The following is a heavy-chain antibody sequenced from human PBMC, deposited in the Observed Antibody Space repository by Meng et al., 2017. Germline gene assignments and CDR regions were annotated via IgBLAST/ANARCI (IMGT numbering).Heavy chain of an antibody. CDR1: GGTFSSYA. V-gene: IGHV1-69*05. CDR2: IIPIFGTA. J-gene: IGHJ6*02. D-gene: IGHD3-10*01. CDR3: ARVSYYGSGSYIYYYYGMDV. Sequence: SVKVSCKASGGTFSSYAISWVRQAPGQGLEWMGGIIPIFGTANYAQKFQGRVTITTDESTSTAYMELSSLRSEDTAVYYCARVSYYGSGSYIYYYYGMDVWGQGTTVTVSS.